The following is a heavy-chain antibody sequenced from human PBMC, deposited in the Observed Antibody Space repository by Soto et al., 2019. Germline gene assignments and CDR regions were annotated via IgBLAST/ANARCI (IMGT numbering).Heavy chain of an antibody. V-gene: IGHV3-48*03. D-gene: IGHD3-22*01. Sequence: LRLSCAASGFTFSNSEMNWVRQAPGKGLEWVSYITTSASTKSYADSVKGRFTISRDNAKNSLYLHMNSLRVEDTAVYYCARDSPYSSGSFDYWGQGTLVTVSS. CDR2: ITTSASTK. CDR1: GFTFSNSE. CDR3: ARDSPYSSGSFDY. J-gene: IGHJ4*02.